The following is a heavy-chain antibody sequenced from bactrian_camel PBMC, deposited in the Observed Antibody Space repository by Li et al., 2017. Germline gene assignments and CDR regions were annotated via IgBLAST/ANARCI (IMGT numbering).Heavy chain of an antibody. CDR3: AAAKTTGWALPLQSSGYKY. CDR1: PGTAF. CDR2: IFTGSGRD. D-gene: IGHD5*01. J-gene: IGHJ4*01. V-gene: IGHV3S54*01. Sequence: HVQLVESGGGSAQVGGSLRLSCTTFPGTAFKAWFRQIPGKEREGVAAIFTGSGRDYYAASVTGRFTISQDNAKNTVYLQMNSLRPEDTAMYFCAAAKTTGWALPLQSSGYKYWGQGTQVTVS.